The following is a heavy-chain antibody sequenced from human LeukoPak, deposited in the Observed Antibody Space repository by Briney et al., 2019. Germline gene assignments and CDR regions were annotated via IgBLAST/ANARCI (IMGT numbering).Heavy chain of an antibody. CDR1: GFTVSSDY. V-gene: IGHV3-53*01. J-gene: IGHJ4*02. Sequence: PGGSLRLSCAASGFTVSSDYMTWVRQAPGKGLEWVSFVYSGGSTYYEDSVKGRFTISRDSSKNTLFLQMNSLRVGDTAVYYCTTDGDYGDHFDYWGQGTLVTVSS. CDR2: VYSGGST. CDR3: TTDGDYGDHFDY. D-gene: IGHD4-17*01.